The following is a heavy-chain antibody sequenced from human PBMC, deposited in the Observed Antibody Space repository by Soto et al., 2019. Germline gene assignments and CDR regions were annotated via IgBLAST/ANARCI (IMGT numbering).Heavy chain of an antibody. CDR1: GGSISSSSHH. D-gene: IGHD3-9*01. V-gene: IGHV4-39*01. J-gene: IGHJ6*03. CDR2: IYYSGST. CDR3: ARQGLRYFDWEVDV. Sequence: PSETLSLTCTVSGGSISSSSHHWAWIRQPPGKGLEWIGSIYYSGSTNYNPSLKSRVTISVDTSKNQFSLKLSSVTAADTAVYYCARQGLRYFDWEVDVWGKGTTVTVS.